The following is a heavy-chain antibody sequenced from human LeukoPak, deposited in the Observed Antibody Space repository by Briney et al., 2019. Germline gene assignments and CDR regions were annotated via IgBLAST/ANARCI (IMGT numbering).Heavy chain of an antibody. CDR2: INHSGST. J-gene: IGHJ4*02. CDR1: GGSFSGYC. V-gene: IGHV4-34*01. CDR3: ARGLCVWGSYRLYYFDY. D-gene: IGHD3-16*02. Sequence: SETLSLTCAVYGGSFSGYCWSWIRQPPGKGLEWIGEINHSGSTNYNPSLKSRVTISVDTSKNQFSLKLSSVTAADTAVYYCARGLCVWGSYRLYYFDYWGQGTLVTVSS.